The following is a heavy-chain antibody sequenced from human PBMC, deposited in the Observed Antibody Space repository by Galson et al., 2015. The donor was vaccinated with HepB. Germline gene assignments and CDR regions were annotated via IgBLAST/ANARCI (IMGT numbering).Heavy chain of an antibody. Sequence: SLRLSCAASGFTFSRYAMNWVRQAPGKGLEWMAVIAYDGSNKYYADSVRVRFTISRDNPKNTLYLQMHGLRPEDTAVYYCARGHSSGWYGDFWGQGALVTVSS. CDR3: ARGHSSGWYGDF. J-gene: IGHJ4*02. CDR1: GFTFSRYA. V-gene: IGHV3-30*03. D-gene: IGHD6-19*01. CDR2: IAYDGSNK.